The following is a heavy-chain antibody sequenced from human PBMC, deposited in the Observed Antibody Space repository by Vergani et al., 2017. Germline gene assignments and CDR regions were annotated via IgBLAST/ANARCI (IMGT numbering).Heavy chain of an antibody. CDR2: IRSKAYGGTT. Sequence: EVQLVESGGGLVQPGGSLSLSCTAPGLTFGDYAMGGVRKAPGKGREWVGFIRSKAYGGTTEDAASVKGRFTISRDDSKSIAYLQMNSLKTEDTAVYYCTRDSYYYDSSGYYFSRGMDVWGQGTTVTVSS. CDR3: TRDSYYYDSSGYYFSRGMDV. J-gene: IGHJ6*02. V-gene: IGHV3-49*04. CDR1: GLTFGDYA. D-gene: IGHD3-22*01.